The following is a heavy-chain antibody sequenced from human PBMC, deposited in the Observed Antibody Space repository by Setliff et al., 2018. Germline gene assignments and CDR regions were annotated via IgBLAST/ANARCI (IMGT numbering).Heavy chain of an antibody. CDR1: GYSFSDFY. Sequence: ASVKVSCKASGYSFSDFYMHWVRQVPGEGLEALGRIDPRDDFTVYAERFKDRLTITADTSTDTSYMEMSSLRFEDTAIYYCAIDYGPTGTPYHWGQGTPVTVSS. V-gene: IGHV1-69-2*01. CDR3: AIDYGPTGTPYH. CDR2: IDPRDDFT. D-gene: IGHD1-1*01. J-gene: IGHJ4*02.